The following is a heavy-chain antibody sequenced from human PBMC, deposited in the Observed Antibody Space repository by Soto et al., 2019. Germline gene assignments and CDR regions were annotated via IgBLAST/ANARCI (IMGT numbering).Heavy chain of an antibody. Sequence: SETLSLTCTVSGGSISSYYWSWIRQPPGKGLEWIGYIYYSGSTNYNPSLKSRVSISVDTSKNQFSLRLSSVTVEDTAVYYCARVAGVCSGSSCELYGMDVWGQGTTVTVSS. J-gene: IGHJ6*02. CDR2: IYYSGST. CDR1: GGSISSYY. V-gene: IGHV4-59*08. CDR3: ARVAGVCSGSSCELYGMDV. D-gene: IGHD3-10*01.